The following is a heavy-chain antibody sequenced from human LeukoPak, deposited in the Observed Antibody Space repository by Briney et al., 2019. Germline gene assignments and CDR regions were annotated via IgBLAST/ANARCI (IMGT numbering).Heavy chain of an antibody. CDR3: ASHEVLRYFDWLPAQVDY. CDR2: IYYSGST. CDR1: GGSISSSSYY. J-gene: IGHJ4*02. D-gene: IGHD3-9*01. V-gene: IGHV4-39*01. Sequence: PSETLSLTCTVSGGSISSSSYYWGWIRQPPGKGLEWIGSIYYSGSTYYNPSIKSRVTISVDTSKNQFSLKLSAVTAADTAVYYCASHEVLRYFDWLPAQVDYWGQGTLVTVSS.